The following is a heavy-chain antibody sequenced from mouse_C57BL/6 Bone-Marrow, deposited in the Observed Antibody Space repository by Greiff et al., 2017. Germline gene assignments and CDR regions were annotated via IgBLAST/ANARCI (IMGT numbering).Heavy chain of an antibody. CDR1: GYTFTDHS. CDR2: IYTRDGST. J-gene: IGHJ3*01. V-gene: IGHV1-78*01. Sequence: QVQLQQSDAELVKPGASVSISCKVSGYTFTDHSIYWLKQRSAQGLEWIGYIYTRDGSTKYNEKFKGKATLTADKSSSTAYMHLNSLTSEDSAVYCCARSNACAYWGQGTLVTVAA. CDR3: ARSNACAY. D-gene: IGHD2-5*01.